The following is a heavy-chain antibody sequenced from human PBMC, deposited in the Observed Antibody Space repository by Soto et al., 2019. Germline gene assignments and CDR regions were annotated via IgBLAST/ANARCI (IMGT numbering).Heavy chain of an antibody. CDR1: GYTFTSYD. CDR2: MNPNSGNT. D-gene: IGHD3-9*01. J-gene: IGHJ4*02. Sequence: QVQLVQSGAEVKKPGASVKVSCNASGYTFTSYDINWVRQATGQGFEWMGWMNPNSGNTGYAQKCEGSVTMTSNTSVSTADMELSSLRSEDTAVYYSASDVESRRLAYWGRGALVVVSS. V-gene: IGHV1-8*01. CDR3: ASDVESRRLAY.